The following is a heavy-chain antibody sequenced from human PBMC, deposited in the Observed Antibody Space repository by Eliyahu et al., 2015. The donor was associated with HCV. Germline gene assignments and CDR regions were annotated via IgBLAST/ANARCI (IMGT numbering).Heavy chain of an antibody. CDR2: IYYSGST. CDR1: GGSXSRXSYY. D-gene: IGHD5-18*01. CDR3: ARQVDTAMGPPFYFDY. J-gene: IGHJ4*02. Sequence: QLQLQXSGPGLVKPSETLXLTCTXXGGSXSRXSYYWGWIRQPPGXGXEWIGSIYYSGSTYYNPSLKSRVTISVDTSKNQFSLKVSSATAADTAVYYCARQVDTAMGPPFYFDYWGQGTLVTVSS. V-gene: IGHV4-39*01.